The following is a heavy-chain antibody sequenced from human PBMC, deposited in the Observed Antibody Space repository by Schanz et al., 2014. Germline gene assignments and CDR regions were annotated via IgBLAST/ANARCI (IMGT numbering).Heavy chain of an antibody. CDR1: GFTFSTYA. CDR2: ISSSSSYI. CDR3: AGAVATIRADSFDI. J-gene: IGHJ3*02. Sequence: VQLLQSGGALVQPGGSLRLSCSASGFTFSTYAMSWARQTPGKGLEWVSSISSSSSYISYADSVKGRFTISRDNAKNSLYLQMNSLRAEDTAVYYCAGAVATIRADSFDIWGQGTMVAVSS. D-gene: IGHD5-12*01. V-gene: IGHV3-21*01.